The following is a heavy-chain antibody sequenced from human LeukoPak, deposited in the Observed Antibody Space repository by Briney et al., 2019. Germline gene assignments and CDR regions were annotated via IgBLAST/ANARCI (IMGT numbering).Heavy chain of an antibody. J-gene: IGHJ4*02. D-gene: IGHD3-10*01. V-gene: IGHV3-21*01. CDR3: ARVPASYYYGSGSYFPFDY. Sequence: GGSLRLSCAASGFTFSSYSMNWVRQAPGKGLEWVSSISGSSSYIYYADSVKGRFTISRDNAKKSLYLQMNSLRAEDTAVYYCARVPASYYYGSGSYFPFDYWGQGTLVTVSS. CDR2: ISGSSSYI. CDR1: GFTFSSYS.